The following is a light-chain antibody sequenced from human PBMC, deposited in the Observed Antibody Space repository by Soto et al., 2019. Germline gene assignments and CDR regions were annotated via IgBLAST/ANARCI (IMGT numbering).Light chain of an antibody. CDR3: QQYVETPLT. V-gene: IGKV4-1*01. J-gene: IGKJ4*01. CDR1: QSVLHRSNSRNY. Sequence: DIVMTQSPDSLGVSLGERATISCKSSQSVLHRSNSRNYFAWYQQKPGQPPKLLIYWASTRASGVPDRFSGSGSGTDFTLTISSLQAEDVAIYYCQQYVETPLTFGGGTKVEIK. CDR2: WAS.